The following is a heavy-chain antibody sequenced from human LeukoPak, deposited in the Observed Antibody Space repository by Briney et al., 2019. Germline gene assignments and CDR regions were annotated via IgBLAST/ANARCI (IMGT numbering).Heavy chain of an antibody. CDR3: ARSEQTTVTLIKGDAFDI. CDR1: GYTFTSYG. D-gene: IGHD4-17*01. J-gene: IGHJ3*02. CDR2: ISAYNGNT. V-gene: IGHV1-18*01. Sequence: ASVKVSCKASGYTFTSYGISWVRQAPGQGLEWMGWISAYNGNTNYAQKLQGRVTMTTDTSTSTAYMELRSLRSDDTAVYYCARSEQTTVTLIKGDAFDIWGQGTMVTVSS.